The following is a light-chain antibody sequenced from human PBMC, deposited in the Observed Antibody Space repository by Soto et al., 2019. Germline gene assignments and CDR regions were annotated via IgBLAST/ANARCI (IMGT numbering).Light chain of an antibody. CDR1: SSDVGGYNY. CDR3: SSYVGSNNYV. CDR2: EVT. Sequence: QSVLTQPRSASGSPGQSVTISCTGTSSDVGGYNYVSWYRQHPGKAPKLIIYEVTKRPSGVPDRFSGSKSGNTASLPVSGLQAEDEADYYCSSYVGSNNYVFGPGTKVTVL. J-gene: IGLJ1*01. V-gene: IGLV2-8*01.